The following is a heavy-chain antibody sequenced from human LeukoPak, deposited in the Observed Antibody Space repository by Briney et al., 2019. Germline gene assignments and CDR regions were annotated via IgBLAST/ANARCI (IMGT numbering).Heavy chain of an antibody. J-gene: IGHJ4*02. CDR3: ARDYKYAFDN. CDR2: IGIDSGNT. V-gene: IGHV3-48*01. Sequence: GGSLRLSCAASGFTFSDYSMTWVRQAPGKGLEWISYIGIDSGNTNYADSVKGRFTISGEKAKNSLYLQMNSLRVEDTAVYYCARDYKYAFDNWGQGTLVTVSS. CDR1: GFTFSDYS. D-gene: IGHD5-24*01.